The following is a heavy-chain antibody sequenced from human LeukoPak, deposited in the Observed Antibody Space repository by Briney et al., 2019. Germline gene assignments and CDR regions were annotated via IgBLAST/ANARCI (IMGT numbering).Heavy chain of an antibody. Sequence: PGGSLRLSCAASGFTFDDYAMHWVRHTPGKGLEWVAGITWNRDNVGYGDSVKGRFTISRDNVKNVLYLQMNNLRPEDTALYYCAKDLSSAITSALVLDVWGQGTTV. J-gene: IGHJ6*02. CDR2: ITWNRDNV. D-gene: IGHD3-22*01. CDR1: GFTFDDYA. CDR3: AKDLSSAITSALVLDV. V-gene: IGHV3-9*01.